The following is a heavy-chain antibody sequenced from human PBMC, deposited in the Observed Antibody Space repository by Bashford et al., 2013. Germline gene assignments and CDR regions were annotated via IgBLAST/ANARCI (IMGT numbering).Heavy chain of an antibody. D-gene: IGHD6-19*01. Sequence: SETLSLTCAVSGGSISSGGYSWSWIRQPPGKGLEWIGYIYHSGSTYYNPSLKSRVTISVDRSKNQFSLKLSSVTAADTAVYYCARGGAVAGLQYYYYGMDVWGQGTTVTVSS. CDR3: ARGGAVAGLQYYYYGMDV. CDR2: IYHSGST. J-gene: IGHJ6*02. CDR1: GGSISSGGYS. V-gene: IGHV4-30-2*01.